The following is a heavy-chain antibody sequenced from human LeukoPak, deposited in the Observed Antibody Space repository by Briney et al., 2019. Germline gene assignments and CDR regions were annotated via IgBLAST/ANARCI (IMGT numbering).Heavy chain of an antibody. Sequence: RASVKVSCKASGGTFSSYAISWVRQAPGQGLEWMGRIVPILGIANYAQKFQGRVTITADKSTSTAYMELSSLRSEDTAVYYCASRLSGYFDWLLYPQDAFDIWGQGTMVTVSS. D-gene: IGHD3-9*01. CDR1: GGTFSSYA. V-gene: IGHV1-69*04. J-gene: IGHJ3*02. CDR2: IVPILGIA. CDR3: ASRLSGYFDWLLYPQDAFDI.